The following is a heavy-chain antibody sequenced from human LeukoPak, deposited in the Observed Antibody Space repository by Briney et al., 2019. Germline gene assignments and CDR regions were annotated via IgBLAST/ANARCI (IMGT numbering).Heavy chain of an antibody. V-gene: IGHV1-24*01. CDR3: ARGGYCSGGSCYSSAPCTD. CDR2: FDPEDGET. J-gene: IGHJ4*02. CDR1: GYTLTELS. Sequence: ASVKVSCKVSGYTLTELSMHWVRQAPGKGLEWMGGFDPEDGETIYAQKFQGRVTITADKSTSTAYMELSSLRSEDTAVYYCARGGYCSGGSCYSSAPCTDWGQGTLVTVSS. D-gene: IGHD2-15*01.